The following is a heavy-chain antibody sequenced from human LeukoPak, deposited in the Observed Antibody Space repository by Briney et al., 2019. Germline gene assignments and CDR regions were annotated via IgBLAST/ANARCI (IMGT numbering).Heavy chain of an antibody. J-gene: IGHJ3*01. V-gene: IGHV4-39*01. Sequence: SETLSLTCSVSGASITSSDYYWGWIRRPPGKRLEWIASIYYTGTTSYNPSLKSRVTISVDTSNNQFSMRLSSVTAADTAVYVCARHLYFYDVSGHIFEVWGQGTVLTVSS. D-gene: IGHD2/OR15-2a*01. CDR1: GASITSSDYY. CDR2: IYYTGTT. CDR3: ARHLYFYDVSGHIFEV.